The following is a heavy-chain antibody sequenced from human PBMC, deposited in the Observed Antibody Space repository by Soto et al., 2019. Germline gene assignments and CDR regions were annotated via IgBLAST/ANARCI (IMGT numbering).Heavy chain of an antibody. J-gene: IGHJ4*02. CDR3: ADGGRYAYY. CDR1: GFSFRSYA. CDR2: IGDTDDST. V-gene: IGHV3-23*01. Sequence: EVQLLESGGGLVQPGGSLRLSCAASGFSFRSYAMSWVRQAPGKGLEWVSTIGDTDDSTYYVDSVKGRFTISRDNSKNTLYLQMNSLRAEYTAVYYCADGGRYAYYWGQGTLVTVSS. D-gene: IGHD1-26*01.